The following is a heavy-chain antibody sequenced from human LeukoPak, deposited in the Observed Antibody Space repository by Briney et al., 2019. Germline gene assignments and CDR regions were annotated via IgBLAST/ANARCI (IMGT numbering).Heavy chain of an antibody. CDR2: INPSGGST. J-gene: IGHJ4*02. D-gene: IGHD6-6*01. CDR1: GYTFTSYY. Sequence: ASVKVSCKASGYTFTSYYMHWVRQAPGQGLEWMGIINPSGGSTSYAQKFQGRVTMTRDMSTSTVYMELSSLRSEDTAVYYCARSGGDDIAARPLGDYWGQGNLVTVSS. V-gene: IGHV1-46*01. CDR3: ARSGGDDIAARPLGDY.